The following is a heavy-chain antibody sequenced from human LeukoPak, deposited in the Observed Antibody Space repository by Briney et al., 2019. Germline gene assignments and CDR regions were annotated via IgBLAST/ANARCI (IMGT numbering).Heavy chain of an antibody. J-gene: IGHJ4*02. D-gene: IGHD2-2*01. Sequence: ASVKVSCKASGYTFTSYYMHWVRQAPGQGLEWMGIINPSGGSTSYAQKFQGRVTMTRDMSTSTVYMELSSLRSEDTAVYYCARGPKEIVVVPVFGYWGQGTLVTVSS. CDR1: GYTFTSYY. CDR3: ARGPKEIVVVPVFGY. CDR2: INPSGGST. V-gene: IGHV1-46*01.